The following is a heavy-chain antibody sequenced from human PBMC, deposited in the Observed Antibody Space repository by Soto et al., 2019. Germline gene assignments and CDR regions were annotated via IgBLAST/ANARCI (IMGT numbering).Heavy chain of an antibody. CDR3: ARPYCSRTSGPPSYSYYGLNV. D-gene: IGHD2-2*01. Sequence: VGSLRLSCAASGFILGDYALHWVRQAPGKGLEWLAVISFDGNHKYYADSVQGRFTVSRDTSQNTLHLEMNSLRAEDTAVYYCARPYCSRTSGPPSYSYYGLNVWGQGTTVTASS. CDR2: ISFDGNHK. J-gene: IGHJ6*02. V-gene: IGHV3-30*17. CDR1: GFILGDYA.